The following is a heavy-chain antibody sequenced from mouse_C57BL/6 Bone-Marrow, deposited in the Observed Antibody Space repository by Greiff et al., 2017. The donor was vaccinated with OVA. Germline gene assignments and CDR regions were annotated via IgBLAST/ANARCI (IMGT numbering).Heavy chain of an antibody. J-gene: IGHJ4*01. CDR1: GYTFTSYW. CDR2: IDPSDSYT. D-gene: IGHD2-3*01. Sequence: VQLQQPGAELVMPGASVKLSCKASGYTFTSYWMHWVKQRPGQGLEWIGEIDPSDSYTNYNQKFKGKSTLTVDKSSSTAYMQLSSLTSEDSAVYYCACYDGYYRYAMDYWGQGTSVTVSS. CDR3: ACYDGYYRYAMDY. V-gene: IGHV1-69*01.